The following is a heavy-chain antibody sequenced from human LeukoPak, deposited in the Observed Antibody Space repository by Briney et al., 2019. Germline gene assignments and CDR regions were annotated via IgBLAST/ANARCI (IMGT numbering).Heavy chain of an antibody. CDR2: IYTSGST. V-gene: IGHV4-61*02. Sequence: SETLSLTCTVSGGSISSGSYYWSWIRQPAGKGLEWIGRIYTSGSTNYNPSLKSRVTISVDTSKNQFSLKLSSVTAADTAVYYCARDSLGYDSSGYLGFDYWGQGTLVTVSS. CDR3: ARDSLGYDSSGYLGFDY. CDR1: GGSISSGSYY. D-gene: IGHD3-22*01. J-gene: IGHJ4*02.